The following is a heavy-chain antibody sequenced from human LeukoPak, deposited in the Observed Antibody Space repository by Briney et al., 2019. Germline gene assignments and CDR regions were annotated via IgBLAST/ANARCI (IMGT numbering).Heavy chain of an antibody. Sequence: GESLKISCKGSGYSFTSYCIGWVRQMPGKGLEWMGIIYPGDSDTRYSPSFQGQVTISADKSISTAYLQWSSLKASDTAMYYCARRGYYDSGGYYFDYWGQGTLVTVSS. J-gene: IGHJ4*02. D-gene: IGHD3-22*01. CDR3: ARRGYYDSGGYYFDY. V-gene: IGHV5-51*01. CDR2: IYPGDSDT. CDR1: GYSFTSYC.